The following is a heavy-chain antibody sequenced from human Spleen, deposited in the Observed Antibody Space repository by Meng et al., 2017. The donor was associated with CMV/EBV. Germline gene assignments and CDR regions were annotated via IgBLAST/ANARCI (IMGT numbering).Heavy chain of an antibody. CDR2: ISHNGYT. CDR1: GGSLSGFY. J-gene: IGHJ4*02. CDR3: GRSNMELDVIDH. V-gene: IGHV4-34*01. D-gene: IGHD2/OR15-2a*01. Sequence: GSLRLSCAFYGGSLSGFYWSWIRQAPGKGLEWIGDISHNGYTNYSPSLKSRVTISKDTSKNQFSLRLTSVTAADTAVYYCGRSNMELDVIDHWGQGTLVTVSS.